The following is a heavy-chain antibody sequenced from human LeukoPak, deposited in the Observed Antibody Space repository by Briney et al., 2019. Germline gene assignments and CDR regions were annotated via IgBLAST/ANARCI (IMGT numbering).Heavy chain of an antibody. CDR3: ARDSDKKAVDYYYYYYMDV. J-gene: IGHJ6*03. CDR2: ISSSGSTI. V-gene: IGHV3-11*01. D-gene: IGHD2-15*01. Sequence: GGSLRLSCAASGFTFSDYYTSWIRQAPGKGLGWVSYISSSGSTIYYADSVKGRFTISRDNAKNSLYLQMNSLRAEDTAVYYCARDSDKKAVDYYYYYYMDVWGKGTTVTVSS. CDR1: GFTFSDYY.